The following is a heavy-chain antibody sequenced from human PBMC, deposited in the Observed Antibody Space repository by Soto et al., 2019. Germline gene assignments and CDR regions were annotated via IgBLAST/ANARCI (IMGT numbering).Heavy chain of an antibody. V-gene: IGHV1-69*13. J-gene: IGHJ5*02. CDR3: AREIIWFGDEGIDNNWFDP. D-gene: IGHD3-10*01. Sequence: ASVKVSCKASGGTFSSYAISWVRQAPGQGLEWMGGIIPIFGTANYAQKFQDRVTITADESTSTAYMELSSLRSEDTAVYYCAREIIWFGDEGIDNNWFDPWGQGTLVTVSS. CDR2: IIPIFGTA. CDR1: GGTFSSYA.